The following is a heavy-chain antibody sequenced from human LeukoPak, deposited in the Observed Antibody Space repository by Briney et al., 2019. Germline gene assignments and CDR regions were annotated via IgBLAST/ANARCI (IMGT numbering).Heavy chain of an antibody. CDR3: ARLVGAERLFDY. D-gene: IGHD1-26*01. V-gene: IGHV3-7*01. Sequence: GGSLRLSCAASGFTFSSYWMSWVRQAPGKGLEWVANIKQDGSEEYYVDSVKGRFTISRDNARNSLYLQMNSLRAEDTAVYYCARLVGAERLFDYWGQGTLVTVSS. CDR1: GFTFSSYW. CDR2: IKQDGSEE. J-gene: IGHJ4*02.